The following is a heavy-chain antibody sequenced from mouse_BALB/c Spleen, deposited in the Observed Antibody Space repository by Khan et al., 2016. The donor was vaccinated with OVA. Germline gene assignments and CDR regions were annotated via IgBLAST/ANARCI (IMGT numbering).Heavy chain of an antibody. CDR2: ISYSGRT. Sequence: EVQLQESGPGLVKPSQSLSLTCTVTGYSITSDYAWNWIRQFPGNKLEWVGYISYSGRTSYNPSLKSRISITRDTSKNQFFLQLSSVTTEDTATYYCARSVTITTVVATDFDYWGQGTTPTVSS. J-gene: IGHJ2*01. V-gene: IGHV3-2*02. CDR1: GYSITSDYA. CDR3: ARSVTITTVVATDFDY. D-gene: IGHD1-1*01.